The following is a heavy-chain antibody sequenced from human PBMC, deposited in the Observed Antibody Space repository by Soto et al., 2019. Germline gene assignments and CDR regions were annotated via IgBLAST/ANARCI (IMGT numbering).Heavy chain of an antibody. Sequence: QVQLVQSGAEVKKPGSSVKVSCKASGGTFSSYAISWVRQAPGQGLEWMGGIIPIFGTANYAQKFQGRVTITADDSTSTASMELSSLRSEDTDVYYCARALGINMIPLYWFDPWGQGTLVTVSS. CDR1: GGTFSSYA. J-gene: IGHJ5*02. CDR2: IIPIFGTA. CDR3: ARALGINMIPLYWFDP. V-gene: IGHV1-69*12. D-gene: IGHD3-22*01.